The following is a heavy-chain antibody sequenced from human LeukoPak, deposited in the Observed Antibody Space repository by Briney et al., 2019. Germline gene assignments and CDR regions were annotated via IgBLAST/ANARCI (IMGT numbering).Heavy chain of an antibody. CDR3: AKVIAIQYYFDY. J-gene: IGHJ4*02. CDR1: GFTFSSYA. V-gene: IGHV3-23*01. D-gene: IGHD2-21*01. Sequence: GGSLRLSCAASGFTFSSYAMSWVRQAPGKGLEWVSAISGSGGSTYYADSVKGRFTISRHNSKNTLYLQMNSLRAEDTAVYYCAKVIAIQYYFDYWGQGTLVTVSS. CDR2: ISGSGGST.